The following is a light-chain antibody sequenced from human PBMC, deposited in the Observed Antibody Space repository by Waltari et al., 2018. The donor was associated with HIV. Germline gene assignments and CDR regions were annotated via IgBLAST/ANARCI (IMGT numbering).Light chain of an antibody. CDR2: GAS. Sequence: EIVMTQSPATLSVSLGERVTTSCRASQNVIPNLAWYQQKPGQAPRLLIYGASTRATDIPSRFSGGGSGTEFTLTIGSLQSEDSASYYCQQYNNWPRTFGQGTKVEVK. V-gene: IGKV3-15*01. J-gene: IGKJ1*01. CDR3: QQYNNWPRT. CDR1: QNVIPN.